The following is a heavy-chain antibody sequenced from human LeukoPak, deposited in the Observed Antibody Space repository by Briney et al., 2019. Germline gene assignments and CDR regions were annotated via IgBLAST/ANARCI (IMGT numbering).Heavy chain of an antibody. J-gene: IGHJ4*02. CDR1: GFTFSRYW. Sequence: GGSLRLSCAASGFTFSRYWMSWVRQAPGKGLEWVANIKQDGSEKYYVDSVKGRFTISRDNSKNSLYLQMNSLRAEDTAVYYCARDQGYYDSSGYYYVFSFYDYWGQGTLVTVSS. V-gene: IGHV3-7*01. CDR2: IKQDGSEK. D-gene: IGHD3-22*01. CDR3: ARDQGYYDSSGYYYVFSFYDY.